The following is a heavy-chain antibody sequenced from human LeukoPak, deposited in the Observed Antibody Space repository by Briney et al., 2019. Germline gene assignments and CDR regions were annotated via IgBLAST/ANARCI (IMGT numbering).Heavy chain of an antibody. J-gene: IGHJ6*03. CDR1: GASIRCYY. Sequence: PSETLSLTCTVSGASIRCYYWTWIRQPPGKGLEWIGFIYYSGSPNYNPSLKSRVTISVDTSKNQFSLKLSSVTAADTAVYYCARLKLELRYYYYYMDVWGKGTTVTVSS. CDR2: IYYSGSP. V-gene: IGHV4-59*01. CDR3: ARLKLELRYYYYYMDV. D-gene: IGHD1-7*01.